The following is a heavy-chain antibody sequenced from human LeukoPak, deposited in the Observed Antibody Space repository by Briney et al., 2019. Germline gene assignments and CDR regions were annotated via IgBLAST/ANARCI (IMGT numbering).Heavy chain of an antibody. J-gene: IGHJ4*02. CDR2: IIPIFGTT. V-gene: IGHV1-69*05. Sequence: SVKVSCKASGGTFSSYAISWVRQAPGQGLEWMGGIIPIFGTTNNAQKFQGRVTITTDESTSTAYMELSSLGSEDTAVYYCARGGCSSTTCYPYYFDYWGQGTLVTVSS. D-gene: IGHD2-2*01. CDR1: GGTFSSYA. CDR3: ARGGCSSTTCYPYYFDY.